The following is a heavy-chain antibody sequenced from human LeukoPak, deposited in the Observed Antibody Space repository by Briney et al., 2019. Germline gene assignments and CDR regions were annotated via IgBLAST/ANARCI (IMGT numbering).Heavy chain of an antibody. CDR2: INLNSGGT. Sequence: EASVKVSCKASGYTFTVYYMHWVRQAPGQGLEWMGWINLNSGGTNYAQKVQGRVTMTRTTSNAPAYMELSRLRSDDTAVYYCGRDGIGDYGDYVDNPEFDYWGQGTLVTVSS. CDR3: GRDGIGDYGDYVDNPEFDY. V-gene: IGHV1-2*02. D-gene: IGHD4-17*01. J-gene: IGHJ4*02. CDR1: GYTFTVYY.